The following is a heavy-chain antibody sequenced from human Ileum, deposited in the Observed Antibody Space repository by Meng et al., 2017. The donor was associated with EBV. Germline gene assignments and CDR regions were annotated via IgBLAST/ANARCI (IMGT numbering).Heavy chain of an antibody. J-gene: IGHJ4*02. V-gene: IGHV4-4*02. D-gene: IGHD4-17*01. CDR2: IYHSGST. CDR3: ASGRDYAWHS. Sequence: VALEEPAPGSVKPSGPLSPTSLAPGDSISISNGWSWGRQPPGKGLEWIGEIYHSGSTNYNPSFKSRVTMSVDKSKNQISLNLSSVTAADTAVYYCASGRDYAWHSWGRGTLVTVSS. CDR1: GDSISISNG.